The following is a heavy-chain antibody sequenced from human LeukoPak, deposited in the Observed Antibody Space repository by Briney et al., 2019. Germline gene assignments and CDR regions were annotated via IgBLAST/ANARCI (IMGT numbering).Heavy chain of an antibody. D-gene: IGHD6-13*01. Sequence: SETLSLTCTVSGGSISSYYWSWIRQPPGKGLEWIGYIYYSGSTNYNPSLKSRVTISVDTSKNQFSLKLSSVTAADTAVYYCARIYSSSWYVDYWGQGTLVTVSS. J-gene: IGHJ4*02. V-gene: IGHV4-59*01. CDR1: GGSISSYY. CDR2: IYYSGST. CDR3: ARIYSSSWYVDY.